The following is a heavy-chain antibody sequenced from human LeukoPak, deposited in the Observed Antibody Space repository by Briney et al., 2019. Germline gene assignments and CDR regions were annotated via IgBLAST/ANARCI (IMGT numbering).Heavy chain of an antibody. J-gene: IGHJ5*02. CDR2: IYYSGST. CDR1: GGSISSYC. D-gene: IGHD2-2*01. CDR3: ARGLYCSSTSCYWLDP. V-gene: IGHV4-59*01. Sequence: SSETLSLTCTVSGGSISSYCWSWIRQPPGKGLEWIGYIYYSGSTNYNPSLKSRVTISVDTSKNQFSLKLSSVTAADTAVDYCARGLYCSSTSCYWLDPWGQGTPVTVSS.